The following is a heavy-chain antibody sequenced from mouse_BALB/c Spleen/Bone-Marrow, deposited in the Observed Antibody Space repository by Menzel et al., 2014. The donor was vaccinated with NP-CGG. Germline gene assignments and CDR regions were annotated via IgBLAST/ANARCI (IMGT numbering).Heavy chain of an antibody. Sequence: EVQLQESGPELVKPGASVKISCKTSGYTFSDYTLHWVKQSHGKSLEWIGGVNPNIGGTSYNQKFKGKASLTVNKSSTTAYMELRSLTSDDSAVYYCARGRWYYWGQGTTLTVSS. D-gene: IGHD2-3*01. CDR3: ARGRWYY. CDR2: VNPNIGGT. CDR1: GYTFSDYT. J-gene: IGHJ2*01. V-gene: IGHV1-22*01.